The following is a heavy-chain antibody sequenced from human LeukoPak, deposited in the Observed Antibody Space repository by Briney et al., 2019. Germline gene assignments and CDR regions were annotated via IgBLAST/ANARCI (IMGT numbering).Heavy chain of an antibody. CDR2: ISGSGGST. D-gene: IGHD3-10*01. J-gene: IGHJ4*02. Sequence: GGSLRLSCAASGFTFSSYAMSWVRQAPGKGLEWVSAISGSGGSTYYADSVKGRFTISRDNSKNTLYLQMNSLRAEDTAVYYCATAGSYHFYFDYWGQGTLVTVSS. CDR3: ATAGSYHFYFDY. CDR1: GFTFSSYA. V-gene: IGHV3-23*01.